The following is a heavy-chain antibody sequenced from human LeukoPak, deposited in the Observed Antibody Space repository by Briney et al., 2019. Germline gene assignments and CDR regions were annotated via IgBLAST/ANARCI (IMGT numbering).Heavy chain of an antibody. D-gene: IGHD2-2*02. CDR2: IIPILGIA. Sequence: ASVKVSCKASGGTFSSYTISWVRQAPGQGLEWMGRIIPILGIANYAQKFQGRVTITADKSTSTAYMELSSLRSEDTAVYYCASARHFRQQYCSSTSCYSPDAFDIWGQGTMVTVSS. V-gene: IGHV1-69*02. J-gene: IGHJ3*02. CDR1: GGTFSSYT. CDR3: ASARHFRQQYCSSTSCYSPDAFDI.